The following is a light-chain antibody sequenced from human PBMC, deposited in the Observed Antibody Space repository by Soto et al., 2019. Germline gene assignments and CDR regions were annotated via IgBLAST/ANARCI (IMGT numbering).Light chain of an antibody. CDR3: QQYNSYSSLT. V-gene: IGKV1-5*01. Sequence: DIQMTQSPSTLSASVGDRVTITCRASQSISPWLAWYQQKPGKAPKLLIYDASSLESGVPSRFSGTGSGTEFTLTISSLQPDDFATYYCQQYNSYSSLTFGQGTKVDIK. J-gene: IGKJ1*01. CDR1: QSISPW. CDR2: DAS.